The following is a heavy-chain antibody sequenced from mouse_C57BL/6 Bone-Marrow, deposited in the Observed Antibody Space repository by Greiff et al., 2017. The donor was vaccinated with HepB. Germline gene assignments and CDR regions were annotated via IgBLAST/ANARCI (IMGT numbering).Heavy chain of an antibody. CDR1: GYTFTGYW. D-gene: IGHD1-1*01. CDR3: ARRNYYGSSSHYAMDY. J-gene: IGHJ4*01. V-gene: IGHV1-9*01. CDR2: ILPGSGST. Sequence: VQLQQSGAELMKPGASVKLSCKATGYTFTGYWLEWVKQRPGHGLEWIGEILPGSGSTNYNEKFKGQAPFTADTSSNTAYMQLSSLTTEDSAIYYCARRNYYGSSSHYAMDYWGQGTSVTVS.